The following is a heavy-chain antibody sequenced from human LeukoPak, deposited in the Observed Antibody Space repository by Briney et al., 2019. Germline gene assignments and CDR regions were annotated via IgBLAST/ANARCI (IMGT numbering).Heavy chain of an antibody. V-gene: IGHV1-8*03. CDR2: MNPNSGNT. Sequence: VASVKVSCKASGYTFTSYDINWLRQATGQGLEWMGWMNPNSGNTGYAQKFQGRVTITRNTSISTAYMELSSLRSEDTAVYYCARCMVGATPRMDYWGQGTLVTVSS. J-gene: IGHJ4*02. CDR3: ARCMVGATPRMDY. CDR1: GYTFTSYD. D-gene: IGHD1-26*01.